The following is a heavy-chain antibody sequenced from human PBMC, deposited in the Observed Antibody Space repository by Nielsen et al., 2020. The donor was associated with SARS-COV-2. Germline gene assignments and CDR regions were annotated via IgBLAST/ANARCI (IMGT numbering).Heavy chain of an antibody. D-gene: IGHD1-26*01. CDR1: EFSVSRNY. V-gene: IGHV3-30-3*01. CDR2: ISYDGSNK. J-gene: IGHJ4*02. Sequence: GGSLRLSCAASEFSVSRNYITWVRQAPGKGLEWVAVISYDGSNKYYADSVKGRFTISRDNSKNTLYLQMNSLRAEDTAVYYCARGYSGSYLGQFDYWGQGTLVTVSS. CDR3: ARGYSGSYLGQFDY.